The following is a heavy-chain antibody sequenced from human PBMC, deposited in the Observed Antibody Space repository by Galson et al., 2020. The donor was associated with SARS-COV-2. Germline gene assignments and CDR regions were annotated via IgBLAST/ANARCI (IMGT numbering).Heavy chain of an antibody. CDR1: GFDFKDFW. CDR3: SREGWQGVY. J-gene: IGHJ4*02. Sequence: GGSLRLSCAVSGFDFKDFWMSWFRQASGKGLEWVANIRGDGSETNYADSVKGRFSISRDNDENSLYLQMNSLRVEDTAVYYCSREGWQGVYWGQGTRVTVSS. V-gene: IGHV3-7*01. CDR2: IRGDGSET.